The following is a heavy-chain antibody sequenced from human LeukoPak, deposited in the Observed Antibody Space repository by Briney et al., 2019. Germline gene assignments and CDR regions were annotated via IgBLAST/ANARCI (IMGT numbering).Heavy chain of an antibody. CDR2: INHSGST. V-gene: IGHV4-34*01. Sequence: PSETLSLTCAVYGVSFSDYHWSWIRQPPGKGLEWIGEINHSGSTNYNPALKSRVTISVDTSKNQFSLKLSSVTAADTAVYYCASPYSSGVRWGQGTLVTVSS. CDR3: ASPYSSGVR. D-gene: IGHD6-19*01. J-gene: IGHJ4*02. CDR1: GVSFSDYH.